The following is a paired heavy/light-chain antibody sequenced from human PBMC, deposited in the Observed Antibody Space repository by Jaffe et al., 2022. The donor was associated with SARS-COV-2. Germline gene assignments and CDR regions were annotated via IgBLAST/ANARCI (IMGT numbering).Light chain of an antibody. CDR1: ASDIGRDDF. V-gene: IGLV2-14*01. CDR2: DVN. CDR3: SSYTSRNTLL. Sequence: QSALTQPASVSGSPGQSITLSCTGTASDIGRDDFVSWYQQHPGRAPKLLIFDVNDRPSGVSHRFSGSKSGNTASLTISGLQAEDEADYYCSSYTSRNTLLFGGGTKLTVL. J-gene: IGLJ3*02.
Heavy chain of an antibody. Sequence: QLQVQESGPGVVKPSESLSLTCNVSGGSITSSGYHWGWIRQPPGKGLEWIGSLSFDGTTYHNPSLKSRVTISADTSKNQFSLNLSSVTAADTAVYYCGRHIYGSYYFYYYMEVWGKGTTVTVSS. V-gene: IGHV4-39*01. CDR2: LSFDGTT. CDR3: GRHIYGSYYFYYYMEV. CDR1: GGSITSSGYH. D-gene: IGHD1-26*01. J-gene: IGHJ6*03.